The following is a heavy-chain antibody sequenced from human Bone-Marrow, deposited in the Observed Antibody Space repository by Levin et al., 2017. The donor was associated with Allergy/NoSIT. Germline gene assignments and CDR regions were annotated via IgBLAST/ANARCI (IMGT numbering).Heavy chain of an antibody. J-gene: IGHJ4*02. CDR1: GYTFTSYG. CDR2: ISAYNGNT. CDR3: ARAETGVEFSSSWL. V-gene: IGHV1-18*01. Sequence: GESLKISCKASGYTFTSYGISWVRQAPGQGLEWMGWISAYNGNTNYAQKLQGRVTMTTDTSTSTAYMELRSLRSDDTAVYYCARAETGVEFSSSWLWGQGTLVTVSS. D-gene: IGHD6-13*01.